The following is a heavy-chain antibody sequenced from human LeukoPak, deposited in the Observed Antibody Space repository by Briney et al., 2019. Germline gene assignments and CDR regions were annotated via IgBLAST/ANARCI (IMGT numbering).Heavy chain of an antibody. J-gene: IGHJ6*03. Sequence: GGSLRLSCAASGFTFSSYWMRWVRQAPGKGLEWVANIKQDGSDKYYVDSLKGRFTISRDNAKNSLYLQMNSLRAEDTAVYYCARDLTYYDFWSGYYTGYYYYYYMDVWGKGNTVTVSS. V-gene: IGHV3-7*01. CDR3: ARDLTYYDFWSGYYTGYYYYYYMDV. D-gene: IGHD3-3*01. CDR1: GFTFSSYW. CDR2: IKQDGSDK.